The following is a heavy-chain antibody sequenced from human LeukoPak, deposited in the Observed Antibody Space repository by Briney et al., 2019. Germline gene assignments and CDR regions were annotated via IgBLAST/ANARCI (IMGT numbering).Heavy chain of an antibody. CDR3: AREKGSSSPFDY. CDR1: GGTFSSYA. D-gene: IGHD6-6*01. CDR2: IIPIFGTA. V-gene: IGHV1-69*05. Sequence: SVKVSCKASGGTFSSYAISWVRQAPGQGLEWMGGIIPIFGTANYAQKFQGRVTITTDESTSTAYMELSSLRSEDTAVYYCAREKGSSSPFDYWGQGTLVTVSS. J-gene: IGHJ4*02.